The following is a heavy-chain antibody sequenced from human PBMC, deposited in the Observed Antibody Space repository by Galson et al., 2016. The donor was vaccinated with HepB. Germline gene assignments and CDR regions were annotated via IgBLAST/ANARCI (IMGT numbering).Heavy chain of an antibody. D-gene: IGHD2-8*01. V-gene: IGHV4-39*01. J-gene: IGHJ4*02. CDR3: ARHRVIVYAISDFDY. CDR1: AGSISSSSYY. CDR2: IYYSGST. Sequence: SETLSLTCTVSAGSISSSSYYWGWIRQPPGMGLEWIGSIYYSGSTYYNPSLKSRVTISVDTSKNQFSLKLSSVTAADTAVYYCARHRVIVYAISDFDYWGQGTLVTVSS.